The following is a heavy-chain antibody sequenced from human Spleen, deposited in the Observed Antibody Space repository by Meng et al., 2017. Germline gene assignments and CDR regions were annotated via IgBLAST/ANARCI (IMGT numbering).Heavy chain of an antibody. J-gene: IGHJ6*02. CDR3: ARAFMNLYGMDV. D-gene: IGHD1-14*01. CDR1: GFTFTSSA. Sequence: SVKVSCKASGFTFTSSAVQWVRQARGQRLEWIGWIVVGSGNTNYAQKFQERVTMTRDTSISTAYMELSRLRSDDTAVYYCARAFMNLYGMDVWGQGTTVTVSS. CDR2: IVVGSGNT. V-gene: IGHV1-58*01.